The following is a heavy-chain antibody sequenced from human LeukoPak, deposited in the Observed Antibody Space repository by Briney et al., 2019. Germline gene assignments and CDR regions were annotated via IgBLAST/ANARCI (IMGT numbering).Heavy chain of an antibody. CDR1: GFSFTSYS. CDR3: AKTSLSDASGHYYYMDV. CDR2: IDIDGTYI. D-gene: IGHD3-3*01. V-gene: IGHV3-21*01. J-gene: IGHJ6*03. Sequence: GGSLRLSCAASGFSFTSYSMEWVRQAPGKGLEWVSSIDIDGTYIYYADSVKGRFTISRDNSQNTVSLQVNNLRTENTALYYCAKTSLSDASGHYYYMDVWGKGTTVTVSS.